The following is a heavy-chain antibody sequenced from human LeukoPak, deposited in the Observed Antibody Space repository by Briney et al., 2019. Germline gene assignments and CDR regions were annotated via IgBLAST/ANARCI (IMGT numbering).Heavy chain of an antibody. CDR2: INHSGST. D-gene: IGHD3-9*01. J-gene: IGHJ4*02. CDR3: ARSLRYFDKYYFDY. CDR1: GGSFSGYY. Sequence: PSETLSLTCAVSGGSFSGYYWSWIRQPPGKGLEWIGEINHSGSTNYNPSLKSRVTISVDTSKNQFSLRLSSVTAADTAVYYCARSLRYFDKYYFDYWGQGTLVTVSS. V-gene: IGHV4-34*01.